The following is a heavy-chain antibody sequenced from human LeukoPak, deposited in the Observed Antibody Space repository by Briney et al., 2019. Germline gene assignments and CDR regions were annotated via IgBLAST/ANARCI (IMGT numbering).Heavy chain of an antibody. J-gene: IGHJ5*02. CDR2: IYPGDSDT. D-gene: IGHD3-3*01. CDR1: GYSFTSYW. CDR3: ARRGRFEVGYYDFWSGYSSWFDP. Sequence: GESLKISCKGSGYSFTSYWIGWVRQMPGKGLEWMGIIYPGDSDTRYSPSFQGQVTISADKSISTAYLQWSSLKASDTAMYYCARRGRFEVGYYDFWSGYSSWFDPWGQGTLVTVSS. V-gene: IGHV5-51*01.